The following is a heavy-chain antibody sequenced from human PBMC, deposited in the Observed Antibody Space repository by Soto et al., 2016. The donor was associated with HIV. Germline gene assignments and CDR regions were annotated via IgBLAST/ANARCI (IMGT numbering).Heavy chain of an antibody. CDR2: VDPEDGET. CDR1: GNTFTDYY. D-gene: IGHD5-12*01. V-gene: IGHV1-69-2*01. Sequence: EVQLVQSGAEVKKPGATVKISCKVSGNTFTDYYMHWVQQAPGKGLEWMGLVDPEDGETIYAEKFQGRVTIIADTSTDTAYMELSSLRSEDTAVYYCARDAGGDSGYDYYYFDYWGQGTLVTVSS. CDR3: ARDAGGDSGYDYYYFDY. J-gene: IGHJ4*02.